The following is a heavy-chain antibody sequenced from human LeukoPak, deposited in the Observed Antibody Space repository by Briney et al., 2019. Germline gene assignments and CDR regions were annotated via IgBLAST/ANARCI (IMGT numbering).Heavy chain of an antibody. Sequence: ASVKVSCKASGYTFTGYYMHWVRQAPGQGLEWMGWINPNSGGTNYAQKFQGRVTMTRDTSISTAYMELSRLRSDDTAVYYCARFSYAERYYYDSSGFDYWGQGTLVTVSS. D-gene: IGHD3-22*01. V-gene: IGHV1-2*02. CDR1: GYTFTGYY. CDR3: ARFSYAERYYYDSSGFDY. J-gene: IGHJ4*02. CDR2: INPNSGGT.